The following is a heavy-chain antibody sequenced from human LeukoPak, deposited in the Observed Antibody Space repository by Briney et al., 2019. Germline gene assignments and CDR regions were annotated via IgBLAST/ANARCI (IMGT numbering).Heavy chain of an antibody. CDR3: ARLSGSYYYYYYYYMDV. Sequence: GGSLRLSCAASGFTVSSNYMSWVRQAPGKGLEWVSVIYSGGSTYYADSVKGRFTISRDNSKNTLYLQMNSLRAEDTAVYYCARLSGSYYYYYYYYMDVWGKGTTVTISS. V-gene: IGHV3-53*01. D-gene: IGHD1-26*01. J-gene: IGHJ6*03. CDR1: GFTVSSNY. CDR2: IYSGGST.